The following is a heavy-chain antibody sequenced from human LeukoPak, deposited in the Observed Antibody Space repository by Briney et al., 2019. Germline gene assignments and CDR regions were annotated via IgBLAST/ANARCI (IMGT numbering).Heavy chain of an antibody. CDR1: GGSISSYY. V-gene: IGHV4-59*01. J-gene: IGHJ4*02. CDR2: IYYSGST. CDR3: ARADYDILTGYHGLYYFDY. Sequence: SETLSLTCTVSGGSISSYYWSWIRQPPGKGLEWIGYIYYSGSTNYNPSLKSRVTISVDTSKNQFSLKLSSATAADTAVYYCARADYDILTGYHGLYYFDYWGQGTLVTVSS. D-gene: IGHD3-9*01.